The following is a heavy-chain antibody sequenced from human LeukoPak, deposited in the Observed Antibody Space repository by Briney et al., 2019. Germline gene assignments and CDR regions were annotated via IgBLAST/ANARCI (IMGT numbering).Heavy chain of an antibody. CDR2: FDPEDGET. V-gene: IGHV1-24*01. D-gene: IGHD6-13*01. J-gene: IGHJ4*02. CDR3: ATFPRIAAAGTGNFDY. CDR1: GYTLTELS. Sequence: ASVKVSCKVPGYTLTELSMHWVRQAPGEGLEWMGGFDPEDGETIYAQKFQGRVTMTEDTSTDTAYMELSSLRSEDTAVYYCATFPRIAAAGTGNFDYWGQGTLVTVSS.